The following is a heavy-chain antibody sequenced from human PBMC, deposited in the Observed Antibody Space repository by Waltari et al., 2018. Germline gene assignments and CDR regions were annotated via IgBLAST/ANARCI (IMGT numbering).Heavy chain of an antibody. Sequence: EVQLVESGGGLVQPGGSLRLSCAVSGFTLSNYWMGWVRQAPGKGLEWWAGIKEDGGRKDYVDSVKGRCTISRDNAKSTLYLQMNSLRAEDTAVFYCVRNRGWQQFDFWGQGTLVTVSS. V-gene: IGHV3-7*01. J-gene: IGHJ4*02. CDR2: IKEDGGRK. D-gene: IGHD2-15*01. CDR1: GFTLSNYW. CDR3: VRNRGWQQFDF.